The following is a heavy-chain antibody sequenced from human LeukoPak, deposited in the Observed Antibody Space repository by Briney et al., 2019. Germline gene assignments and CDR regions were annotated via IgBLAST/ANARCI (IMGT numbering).Heavy chain of an antibody. CDR1: GFSFSNHG. D-gene: IGHD4-17*01. Sequence: PGGSLRLSCAASGFSFSNHGMNWVRQAPGKGLEWVSFISSGARSIYYADSVRGRFSISRDNAKNSLYLQMNSLRAEDTAVYYCARDNYDSGDYYFDYWGQGTLVTVSS. J-gene: IGHJ4*02. CDR2: ISSGARSI. V-gene: IGHV3-21*01. CDR3: ARDNYDSGDYYFDY.